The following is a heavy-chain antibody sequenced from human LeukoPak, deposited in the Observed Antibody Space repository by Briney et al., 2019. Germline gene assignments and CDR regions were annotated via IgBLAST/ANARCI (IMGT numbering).Heavy chain of an antibody. Sequence: PGGSLRLSCAAPGFTFSSYSMNWVRQAPGKGLEWVSSISSSSSYIYYADSVKGRFTISRDNAKNSLYLQMNSLRAEDTAVYYCARDRSWQQLVHMDAWGKGTTVTVSS. J-gene: IGHJ6*03. CDR1: GFTFSSYS. CDR3: ARDRSWQQLVHMDA. V-gene: IGHV3-21*01. D-gene: IGHD6-13*01. CDR2: ISSSSSYI.